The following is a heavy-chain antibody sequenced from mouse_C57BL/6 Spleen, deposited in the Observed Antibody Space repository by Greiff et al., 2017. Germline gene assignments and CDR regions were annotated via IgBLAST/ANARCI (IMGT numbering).Heavy chain of an antibody. CDR2: ISDGGSYT. J-gene: IGHJ2*01. CDR3: ARDYVSSCFDY. D-gene: IGHD1-1*01. Sequence: DVQLQESGGGLVKPGGSLKLSCAASGFTFSSYAMSWVRQTPEKRLEWVATISDGGSYTYYPENVKGRFTITKNNAKNNLFLQMSHLTSDDTAMLYCARDYVSSCFDYWGQGTTLTVSS. CDR1: GFTFSSYA. V-gene: IGHV5-4*01.